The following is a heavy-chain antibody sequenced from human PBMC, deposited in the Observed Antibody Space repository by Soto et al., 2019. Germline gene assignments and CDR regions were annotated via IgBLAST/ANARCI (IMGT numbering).Heavy chain of an antibody. J-gene: IGHJ6*02. CDR3: ARDKIAARRYYYYGMDV. Sequence: SETLSLTCPVSGGSISSYYWSWSRQPPGKGLEWIGYIYYSGSTNYNPSLQSRVTISVDTSKNQFSLKLSSVTAADTAVYYCARDKIAARRYYYYGMDVWGQGTTVTVS. CDR2: IYYSGST. V-gene: IGHV4-59*01. CDR1: GGSISSYY. D-gene: IGHD6-6*01.